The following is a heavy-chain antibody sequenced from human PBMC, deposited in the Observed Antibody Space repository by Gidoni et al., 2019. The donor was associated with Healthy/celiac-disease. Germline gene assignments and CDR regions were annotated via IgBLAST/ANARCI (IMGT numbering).Heavy chain of an antibody. CDR1: GYTFPSFG. CDR3: ARDVDYYGAEYDYYGMDV. V-gene: IGHV1-18*01. D-gene: IGHD3-10*01. J-gene: IGHJ6*02. CDR2: TSAYNGNT. Sequence: QVQLVQSGAEVKKPGASVKVSCKASGYTFPSFGISWVRQAPGQGLEWMGWTSAYNGNTNYAQKLQGRVTMTTDTSTSTAYMELRSLRSDDTAVYYCARDVDYYGAEYDYYGMDVWGQGTTVTVSS.